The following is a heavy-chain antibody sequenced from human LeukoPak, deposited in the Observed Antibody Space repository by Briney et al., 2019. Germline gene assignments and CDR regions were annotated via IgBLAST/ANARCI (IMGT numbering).Heavy chain of an antibody. CDR2: ISSSGNT. CDR1: GFTFSRSA. Sequence: GGSLRLSCAASGFTFSRSAMTWDRQTPGKGLDWVSSISSSGNTYYADSVKGRFTISRDNSENMLYLQMNSLRAEDTAVYYCVKGRISEDGLDFWGQGTLVTVSS. D-gene: IGHD6-13*01. CDR3: VKGRISEDGLDF. V-gene: IGHV3-23*01. J-gene: IGHJ4*02.